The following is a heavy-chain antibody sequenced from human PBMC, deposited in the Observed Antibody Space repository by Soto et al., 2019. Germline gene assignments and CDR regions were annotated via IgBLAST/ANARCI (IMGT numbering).Heavy chain of an antibody. CDR3: ARRYGSGFDY. CDR1: GGSISSYY. J-gene: IGHJ4*02. CDR2: IYYSGST. V-gene: IGHV4-59*08. Sequence: QVQLQESGPGLVKTSETLSLTCTVSGGSISSYYWSWIRQPPGKGLEWIGYIYYSGSTNYNPSLKSRVTISVDTSKNQFSLKLSSVTAADTAVYYCARRYGSGFDYWGQGTLVTVSS. D-gene: IGHD6-19*01.